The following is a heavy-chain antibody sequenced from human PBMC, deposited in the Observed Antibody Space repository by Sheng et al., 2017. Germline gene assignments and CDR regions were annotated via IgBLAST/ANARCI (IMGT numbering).Heavy chain of an antibody. D-gene: IGHD3-9*01. CDR2: IYYSGST. V-gene: IGHV4-39*07. CDR3: ARDVRRLRYLTGPPLDY. CDR1: GGSISSSSYY. Sequence: QLQLQESGPGLVKPSETLSLTCTVSGGSISSSSYYWGWIRQPPGKGLEWIGSIYYSGSTYYNPSLKSRVTISVDTSKNQFSLKLSSVTAADTAVYYCARDVRRLRYLTGPPLDYWGQGTLVTVSS. J-gene: IGHJ4*02.